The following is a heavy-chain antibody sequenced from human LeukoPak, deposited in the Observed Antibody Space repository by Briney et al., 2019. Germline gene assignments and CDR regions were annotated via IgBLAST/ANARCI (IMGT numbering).Heavy chain of an antibody. J-gene: IGHJ6*03. D-gene: IGHD6-13*01. V-gene: IGHV4-34*01. Sequence: PSETLSLTCAVYGGSFSGYYWSWIRQPPGKGLEWIGEINHSGSTNYNPSLKSRVTISVDTSKNQFSLKLSSVTAADTAVYYCARLPLPGWSSWYPPYYYYMDVWGKGTTVTVSS. CDR3: ARLPLPGWSSWYPPYYYYMDV. CDR2: INHSGST. CDR1: GGSFSGYY.